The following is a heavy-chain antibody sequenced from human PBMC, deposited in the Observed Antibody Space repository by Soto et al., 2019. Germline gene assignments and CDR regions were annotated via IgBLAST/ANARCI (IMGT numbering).Heavy chain of an antibody. CDR3: AGVDYGDLSRHFDL. CDR2: IYNSGST. V-gene: IGHV4-31*03. Sequence: QVQLQESGPGLVKPSQTLSLTCTVSGGSISSGGYYWSWIRQHPGKGLEWIGYIYNSGSTYYNPSLESRVTVSVVPSKTPFSRKLSCLTAADTAVYYWAGVDYGDLSRHFDLWGRGTLVTVSS. CDR1: GGSISSGGYY. J-gene: IGHJ2*01. D-gene: IGHD4-17*01.